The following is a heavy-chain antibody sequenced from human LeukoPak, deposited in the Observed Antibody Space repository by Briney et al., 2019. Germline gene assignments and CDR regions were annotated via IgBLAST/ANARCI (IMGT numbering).Heavy chain of an antibody. D-gene: IGHD3-10*01. V-gene: IGHV4-59*08. CDR2: IYYSGST. CDR3: ARSRVVVRGVINTVDY. CDR1: GGSISSYY. J-gene: IGHJ4*02. Sequence: SETLSLTCTVSGGSISSYYWSWIRQPPGKGLEWIGYIYYSGSTNYNPSLKSRVTISVDTSKNQFSLKLSSVTAADTAVYYCARSRVVVRGVINTVDYWGQGTLVTVSS.